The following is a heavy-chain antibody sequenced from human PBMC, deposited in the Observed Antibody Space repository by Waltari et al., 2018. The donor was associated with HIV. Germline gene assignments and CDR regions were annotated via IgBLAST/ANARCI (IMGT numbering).Heavy chain of an antibody. CDR1: GFTFGTYG. Sequence: QVQLVESGGGVVQPGRSLRLSCAASGFTFGTYGMHWVRQAPGKGLEWVAVISYDGSEKYYADSVKGRVTISRDNSKQTLYLQMNSLRAEDTAVYFCAKDRLKYCSGGSCYSWTDDWGQGTLVTVSS. CDR3: AKDRLKYCSGGSCYSWTDD. CDR2: ISYDGSEK. D-gene: IGHD2-15*01. J-gene: IGHJ4*02. V-gene: IGHV3-30*18.